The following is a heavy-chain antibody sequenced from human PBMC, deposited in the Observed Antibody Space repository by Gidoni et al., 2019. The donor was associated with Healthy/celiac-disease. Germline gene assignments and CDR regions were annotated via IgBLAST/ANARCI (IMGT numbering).Heavy chain of an antibody. Sequence: QLQLQESVPGLVKPPQTLSLTRTVSGGAITSGGYYWSWIRQHPGKGMEWIGYIYYSGITYYNPSLKSRVTISVDTSKNQFSLKLSSVTAADTAVYYCARGTSGGSVPVFDYWGQGTLVTVSS. CDR1: GGAITSGGYY. D-gene: IGHD2-15*01. J-gene: IGHJ4*02. CDR2: IYYSGIT. CDR3: ARGTSGGSVPVFDY. V-gene: IGHV4-31*03.